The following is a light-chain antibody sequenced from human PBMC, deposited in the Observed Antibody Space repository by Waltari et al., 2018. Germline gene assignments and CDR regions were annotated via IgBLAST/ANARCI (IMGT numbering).Light chain of an antibody. J-gene: IGKJ1*01. V-gene: IGKV3-20*01. CDR1: QSVSSSY. CDR3: QQSGT. Sequence: ELVLTQSPGTLSLSPGERATLSCRASQSVSSSYLAWYQQKPGQAPRLLIYGASSRATGIPDRCSGSGSGTDFTLTISRLEPEDFAVYYCQQSGTFGQGTKVEIK. CDR2: GAS.